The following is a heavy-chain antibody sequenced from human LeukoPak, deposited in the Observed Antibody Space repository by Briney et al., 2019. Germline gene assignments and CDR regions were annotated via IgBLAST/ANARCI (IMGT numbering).Heavy chain of an antibody. V-gene: IGHV3-23*01. CDR3: ARTADYAFDI. J-gene: IGHJ3*02. Sequence: TGGSLRLSCAASGFTFSNFAMSWVRQAPGKGLECVSLISANGGATYYADSVKGRFTISRDNSKNTLYLQMDSLRAEDSALYYCARTADYAFDIWGQGTMVTVSS. CDR2: ISANGGAT. CDR1: GFTFSNFA. D-gene: IGHD3/OR15-3a*01.